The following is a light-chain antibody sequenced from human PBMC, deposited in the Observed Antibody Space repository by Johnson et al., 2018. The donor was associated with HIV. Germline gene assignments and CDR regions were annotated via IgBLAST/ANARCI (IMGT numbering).Light chain of an antibody. CDR2: EKN. Sequence: QSVLTQPPSVSAAPGQKVTISCSGSTSNIGNNYVSWYQQLPGTAPKLLIYEKNKRPSGIPDRFSGSKSGTSATLGITGLQAGDEADYYCGTWDNSLDAYVCGTGTRVAVL. J-gene: IGLJ1*01. CDR3: GTWDNSLDAYV. CDR1: TSNIGNNY. V-gene: IGLV1-51*02.